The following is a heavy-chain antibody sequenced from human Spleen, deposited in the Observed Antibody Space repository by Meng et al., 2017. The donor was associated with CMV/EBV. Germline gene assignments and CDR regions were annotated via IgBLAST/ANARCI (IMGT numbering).Heavy chain of an antibody. CDR3: AGHYYDTDGYYPPPFDY. CDR2: IYQSGNT. Sequence: GSLRLSCAVSGDSISSYKWWTWVRQPPGKGLEWIGEIYQSGNTNYNPSLKSRVTMSLDKRKNQFSLKLNSVTAADTAVYYCAGHYYDTDGYYPPPFDYWGQGALVTVSS. J-gene: IGHJ4*02. D-gene: IGHD3-22*01. CDR1: GDSISSYKW. V-gene: IGHV4-4*02.